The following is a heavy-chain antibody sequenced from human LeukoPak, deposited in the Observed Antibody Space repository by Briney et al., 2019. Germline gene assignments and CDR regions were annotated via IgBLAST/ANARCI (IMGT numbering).Heavy chain of an antibody. CDR3: AKVRRIVATITTAIDY. CDR1: GFTFSSYA. V-gene: IGHV3-23*01. CDR2: ISGSGGST. Sequence: GGSLRLSCAASGFTFSSYAVSWVRQAPGKGLEWVSAISGSGGSTYYADSVKGRFTISRDNSKNTLYLQMNSLRAEDTAVYYCAKVRRIVATITTAIDYWGQGTLVTVSS. J-gene: IGHJ4*02. D-gene: IGHD5-12*01.